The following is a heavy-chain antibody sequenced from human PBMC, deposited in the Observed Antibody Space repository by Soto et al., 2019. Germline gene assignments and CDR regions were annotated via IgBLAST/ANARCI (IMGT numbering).Heavy chain of an antibody. J-gene: IGHJ4*02. CDR1: GGSISSGDYY. Sequence: LSLTCTFSGGSISSGDYYWSWIRQPPGKGLEWIGHIYYSGSTYYNPSLKSRVTISVDTSKNQFSLKLSSVTAADTAVYYCAREQNCYDSSGFPFWGQGTLVTVSS. V-gene: IGHV4-30-4*01. D-gene: IGHD3-22*01. CDR2: IYYSGST. CDR3: AREQNCYDSSGFPF.